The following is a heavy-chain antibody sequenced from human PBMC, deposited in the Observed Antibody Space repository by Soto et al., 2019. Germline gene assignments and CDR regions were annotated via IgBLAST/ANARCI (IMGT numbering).Heavy chain of an antibody. CDR1: GFTFGSYA. V-gene: IGHV3-23*01. CDR3: AKDNGNYGSGSFSH. D-gene: IGHD3-10*01. J-gene: IGHJ4*02. CDR2: ISGTGDSS. Sequence: EVQLLESGGGLVQPGGSLRLPCAASGFTFGSYAMSWVRQAPGKGLEWVSLISGTGDSSEYANSVKGRFTISRDYSKTTVFLQMNSLRAEDTAVYFCAKDNGNYGSGSFSHWGQGTLVTVSS.